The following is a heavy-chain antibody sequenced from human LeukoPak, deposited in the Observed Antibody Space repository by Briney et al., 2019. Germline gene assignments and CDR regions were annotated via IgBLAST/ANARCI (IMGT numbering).Heavy chain of an antibody. V-gene: IGHV1-8*01. D-gene: IGHD3-16*02. CDR1: GYTFTSYV. CDR3: ARLGYYDYIWGSYRYTELDY. J-gene: IGHJ4*02. Sequence: ASVKVSCKASGYTFTSYVINWVRQATGQGLEWMGWMNPNSGNTGYVQKFQGRVTMTRNTSISTAYMELSSLRSEDTAVYYCARLGYYDYIWGSYRYTELDYWGQGTLVTVSS. CDR2: MNPNSGNT.